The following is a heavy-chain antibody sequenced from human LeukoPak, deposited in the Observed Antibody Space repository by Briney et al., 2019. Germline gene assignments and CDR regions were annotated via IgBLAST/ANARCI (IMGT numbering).Heavy chain of an antibody. CDR1: GGSISSSSYY. J-gene: IGHJ3*02. V-gene: IGHV4-39*07. CDR3: ASVYDSSGFGAFDI. CDR2: IYYSGST. D-gene: IGHD3-22*01. Sequence: PSETLSLTCTVSGGSISSSSYYWGWIRQPPGKGLEWIGSIYYSGSTYYNPSLKSRVTISVDTSKNQFSLKLSSVTAADTAVYYCASVYDSSGFGAFDIWGQGTMVTVSS.